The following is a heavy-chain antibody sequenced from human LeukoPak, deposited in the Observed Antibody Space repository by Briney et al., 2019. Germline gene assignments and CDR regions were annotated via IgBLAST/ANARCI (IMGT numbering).Heavy chain of an antibody. CDR2: IYYSGST. Sequence: SETLSLTCTVSGGSISSSSYYWGWIRQPPGKGLEWIGSIYYSGSTNYNPSLKSRVTISVDTSRNQFSLKLSSVTAADTAVYYCARHGLEGTMVRGVTACDYWGQGTLVTVSS. D-gene: IGHD3-10*01. CDR3: ARHGLEGTMVRGVTACDY. J-gene: IGHJ4*02. CDR1: GGSISSSSYY. V-gene: IGHV4-39*01.